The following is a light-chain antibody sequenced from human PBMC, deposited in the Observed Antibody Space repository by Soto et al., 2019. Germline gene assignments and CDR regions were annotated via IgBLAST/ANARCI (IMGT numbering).Light chain of an antibody. J-gene: IGLJ2*01. CDR2: EVR. Sequence: QSVLTQPASVSGSPGQSITISCAGTMRDVGAYNLVSWYQQHPGRAPQLIIYEVRNRPSGISFRFSGSKSGNTASLTISGLQAEDEADYYCSSNTSKSSLIFGGGTKLTVL. CDR1: MRDVGAYNL. CDR3: SSNTSKSSLI. V-gene: IGLV2-14*01.